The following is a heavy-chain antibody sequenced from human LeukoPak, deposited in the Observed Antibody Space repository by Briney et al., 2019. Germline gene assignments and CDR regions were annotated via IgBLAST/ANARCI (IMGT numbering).Heavy chain of an antibody. CDR2: ISSNGGST. Sequence: GSLRLSCSASGFTFSSYVMHWVRQAPGKGLEYVSAISSNGGSTYYADSVKGRFTISRDNSKNTLYLQMSSLRAEDTAVYYCVSSIVGATHAFDIWGQGTMVTVSS. J-gene: IGHJ3*02. V-gene: IGHV3-64D*09. CDR3: VSSIVGATHAFDI. CDR1: GFTFSSYV. D-gene: IGHD1-26*01.